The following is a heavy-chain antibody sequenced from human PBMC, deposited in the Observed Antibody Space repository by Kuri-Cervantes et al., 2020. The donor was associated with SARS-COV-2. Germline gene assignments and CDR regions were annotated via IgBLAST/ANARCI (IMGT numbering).Heavy chain of an antibody. D-gene: IGHD6-13*01. CDR1: GYSISSGYY. J-gene: IGHJ4*02. CDR3: ARESAAGTPYFDY. Sequence: SETLSLTCTVSGYSISSGYYWGWIRQPPGKGLEWIGSIYYSGSTYYNPSLKSRVTISLDTPKNQFSLKLSSVAAADTAVYYCARESAAGTPYFDYWGQGTLVTVSS. V-gene: IGHV4-38-2*02. CDR2: IYYSGST.